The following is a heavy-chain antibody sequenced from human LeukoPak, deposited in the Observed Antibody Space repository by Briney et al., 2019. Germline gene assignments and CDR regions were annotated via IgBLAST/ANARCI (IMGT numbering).Heavy chain of an antibody. V-gene: IGHV1-46*01. Sequence: ASVKVSCKASGYTFTSYYMHWVRQAPGQGLEWMGIINPSGGSTSYAQKFQGRVTMTTDTSTSTAYMELRSLRSDDTAVYYCARGSSSWYYFDYWGQGTLVTVSS. CDR3: ARGSSSWYYFDY. CDR1: GYTFTSYY. CDR2: INPSGGST. D-gene: IGHD6-13*01. J-gene: IGHJ4*02.